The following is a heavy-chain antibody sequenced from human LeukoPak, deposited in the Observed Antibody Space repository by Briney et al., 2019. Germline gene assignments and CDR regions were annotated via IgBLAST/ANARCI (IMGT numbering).Heavy chain of an antibody. D-gene: IGHD2-2*01. J-gene: IGHJ4*02. V-gene: IGHV4-59*01. CDR2: IYYSGST. Sequence: RSSETLSLTCTVSGGSISSYYWSWIRQPPGKGLEWIGYIYYSGSTNYNPSLKSRVTISVDTSKNQFSLKLSSVTAADTAVYYCARMGSGTSFDYWGQGTLVTVSS. CDR1: GGSISSYY. CDR3: ARMGSGTSFDY.